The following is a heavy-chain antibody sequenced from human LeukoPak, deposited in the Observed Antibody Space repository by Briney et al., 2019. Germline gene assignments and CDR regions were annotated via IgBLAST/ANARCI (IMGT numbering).Heavy chain of an antibody. CDR3: ARDVGIVGAPDSFDI. D-gene: IGHD1-26*01. Sequence: ASVKVPCKASGYTFTGYYMHWVRQAPGQGLEWMGWINPNSGGTNYAQNFQGRVTMTRDTSISTAYMELSRLRSDDTAVYYCARDVGIVGAPDSFDIWGQGTMVTVSS. V-gene: IGHV1-2*02. CDR2: INPNSGGT. CDR1: GYTFTGYY. J-gene: IGHJ3*02.